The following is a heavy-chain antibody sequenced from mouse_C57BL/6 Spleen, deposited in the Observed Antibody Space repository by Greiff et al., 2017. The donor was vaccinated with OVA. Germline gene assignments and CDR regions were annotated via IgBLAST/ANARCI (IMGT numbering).Heavy chain of an antibody. V-gene: IGHV1-81*01. Sequence: VMLVESGAELARPGASVKLSCKASGYTFTSYGISWVKQRTGQGLEWIGEIYPRSGNTYYNEKFKGKATLTADKSSSTAYMKLRSLTSEDSAVYFCAGVDDGYHYAMDYWGQGTSVTVSS. CDR3: AGVDDGYHYAMDY. J-gene: IGHJ4*01. D-gene: IGHD2-3*01. CDR2: IYPRSGNT. CDR1: GYTFTSYG.